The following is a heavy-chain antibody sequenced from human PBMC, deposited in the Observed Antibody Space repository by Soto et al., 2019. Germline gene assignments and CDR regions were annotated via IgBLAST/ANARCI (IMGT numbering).Heavy chain of an antibody. Sequence: SETLSLTCTVSGGSISSYYWSWIRQPPGKGLEWIGYISYSGSTNYNPSLKSRVTISVDTSKNQFSLKLSSVTAADTAVYYCARGDPPRGGYYYYMDVWGKGTSVTVSS. D-gene: IGHD3-10*01. J-gene: IGHJ6*03. V-gene: IGHV4-59*01. CDR2: ISYSGST. CDR3: ARGDPPRGGYYYYMDV. CDR1: GGSISSYY.